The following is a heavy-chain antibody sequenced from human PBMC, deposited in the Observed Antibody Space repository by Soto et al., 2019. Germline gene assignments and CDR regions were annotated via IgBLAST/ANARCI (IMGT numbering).Heavy chain of an antibody. Sequence: SQTLSLTCAISGDSVSSNSAAWNWIRQSPSRGLEWLGRTYYRSKWYNDYAVSVKSRITINPDTSKNQFSLQLNSVTPEDTAVYYCARDRYRRIAAAGTTGFDPWGQGTQVTVSS. CDR1: GDSVSSNSAA. D-gene: IGHD6-13*01. CDR2: TYYRSKWYN. CDR3: ARDRYRRIAAAGTTGFDP. J-gene: IGHJ5*02. V-gene: IGHV6-1*01.